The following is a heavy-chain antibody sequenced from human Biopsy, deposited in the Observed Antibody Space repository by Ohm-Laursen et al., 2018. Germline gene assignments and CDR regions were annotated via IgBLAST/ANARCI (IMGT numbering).Heavy chain of an antibody. CDR1: GGSISNNNYY. D-gene: IGHD3-22*01. J-gene: IGHJ5*02. V-gene: IGHV4-39*01. CDR2: IFYRGST. Sequence: SDTLSLTCSVSGGSISNNNYYWGWIRQPPRKGLEWIGSIFYRGSTHYKPSLKSRVNISVDTSKNQFSRKLNSVTAADTAVYYCARDYDTSGYYYVSWGQGTLVTVSS. CDR3: ARDYDTSGYYYVS.